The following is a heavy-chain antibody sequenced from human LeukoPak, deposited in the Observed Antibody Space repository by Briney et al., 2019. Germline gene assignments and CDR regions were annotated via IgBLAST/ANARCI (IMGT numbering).Heavy chain of an antibody. CDR3: ARRDCVGDCYSNWFDP. J-gene: IGHJ5*02. CDR2: INPRREST. CDR1: GYTFTNYF. D-gene: IGHD2-21*02. Sequence: ASVKVSCKASGYTFTNYFMHWVRQAPGRGLEWMGIINPRRESTGYAQKFQGRITMTTDMSTRTVYMELSSLESEDTAVYYCARRDCVGDCYSNWFDPWGQGTLVTVSS. V-gene: IGHV1-46*01.